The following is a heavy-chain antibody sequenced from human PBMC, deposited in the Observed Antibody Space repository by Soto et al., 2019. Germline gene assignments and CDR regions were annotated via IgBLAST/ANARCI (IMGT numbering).Heavy chain of an antibody. CDR2: INPNSGGT. Sequence: ASVKVSCKASGYAFTGYYMHWVRQAPGQGLEWMGWINPNSGGTNYAQKFQGRVTMTRDTSISTAYMELSRLRSDDTAVYYCARPIGYCSSTSCYPGNNWFDPWGQGTLVTVSS. CDR3: ARPIGYCSSTSCYPGNNWFDP. V-gene: IGHV1-2*02. D-gene: IGHD2-2*01. CDR1: GYAFTGYY. J-gene: IGHJ5*02.